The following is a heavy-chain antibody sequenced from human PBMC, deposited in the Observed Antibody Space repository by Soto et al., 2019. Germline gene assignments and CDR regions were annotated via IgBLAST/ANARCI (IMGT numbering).Heavy chain of an antibody. CDR2: ISAYNGNT. V-gene: IGHV1-18*01. CDR3: ARGNTMLVTWGHYYYYGMDV. Sequence: GASVKVSCKASGYTFSTYAISWVRQAPGQGLEWMGWISAYNGNTKNAQKFQGRVTMTTDTSTSTAYMELRSLRSDDTAVYYCARGNTMLVTWGHYYYYGMDVWGQGTTVPVAS. CDR1: GYTFSTYA. D-gene: IGHD3-22*01. J-gene: IGHJ6*02.